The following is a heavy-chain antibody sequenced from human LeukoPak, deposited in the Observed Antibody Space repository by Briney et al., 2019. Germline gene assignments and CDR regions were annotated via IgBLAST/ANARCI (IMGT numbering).Heavy chain of an antibody. J-gene: IGHJ6*03. V-gene: IGHV4-4*02. CDR3: ARGYCSGGSCYSYYYYNYMDV. CDR2: IHYSGST. Sequence: PGGSLRLSCAASGFSFSTSWMSWVRQAPGKGLEWIGSIHYSGSTNYNPSLKSRVTISVDTSKNQFSLKLSSVTAADTAVYYCARGYCSGGSCYSYYYYNYMDVWGKGTTVTVSS. CDR1: GFSFSTSW. D-gene: IGHD2-15*01.